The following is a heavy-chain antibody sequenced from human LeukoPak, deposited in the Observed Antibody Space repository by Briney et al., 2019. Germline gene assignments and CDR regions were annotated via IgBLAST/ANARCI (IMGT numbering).Heavy chain of an antibody. J-gene: IGHJ4*02. D-gene: IGHD1-26*01. CDR1: GDSVSSNSAA. CDR3: ARRYTGSYFDY. V-gene: IGHV6-1*01. CDR2: TYYRSKWYT. Sequence: SQTLSLTCAISGDSVSSNSAAWYWIRQSPSRGLEWPGRTYYRSKWYTDYAVSVKSRITFTPDTSKNQFSLQLNSVTPEDTAVYYCARRYTGSYFDYWGQGTVVTVSS.